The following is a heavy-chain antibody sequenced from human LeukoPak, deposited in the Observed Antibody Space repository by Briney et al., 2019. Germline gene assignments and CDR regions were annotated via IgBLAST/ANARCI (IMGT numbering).Heavy chain of an antibody. Sequence: GGSLRLSCAASGFTFSTYSMNWVRQAPGKGLEWVSYISAGGSTIYYADSVKGRFTISRDNAKNSLYLQMNSLRAEDTAVYYCARVQLLGPFDYWGQGTLVTVSS. D-gene: IGHD2-2*01. CDR3: ARVQLLGPFDY. J-gene: IGHJ4*02. V-gene: IGHV3-48*04. CDR2: ISAGGSTI. CDR1: GFTFSTYS.